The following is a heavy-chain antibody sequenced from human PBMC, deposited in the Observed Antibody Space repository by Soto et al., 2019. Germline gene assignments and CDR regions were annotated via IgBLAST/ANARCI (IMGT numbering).Heavy chain of an antibody. V-gene: IGHV3-23*01. Sequence: GGSLRLSCAASGFTFSSYGMGWVRQAPGKGLEWVSAISAGGTDTYYADSVKGRFTISRDNSKNTLSLQMNSLRAEDTAVYYCARGGGYDHYWGQGTLVTVSS. D-gene: IGHD2-2*01. CDR3: ARGGGYDHY. CDR2: ISAGGTDT. CDR1: GFTFSSYG. J-gene: IGHJ4*02.